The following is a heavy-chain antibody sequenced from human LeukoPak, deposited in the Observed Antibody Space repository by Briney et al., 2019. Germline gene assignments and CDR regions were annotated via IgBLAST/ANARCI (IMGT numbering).Heavy chain of an antibody. CDR3: AKDRGPYCGGDCFFQH. D-gene: IGHD2-21*02. V-gene: IGHV3-23*01. Sequence: PGRSLRLSCAASGFTLSSYAMSWVRQPPGEVLEWVSAISGSGGSTYYADSGKGRFTISRDNSKNTLYLQMNSLRAEDTAVYYCAKDRGPYCGGDCFFQHWGQGTLVTVSS. CDR1: GFTLSSYA. J-gene: IGHJ1*01. CDR2: ISGSGGST.